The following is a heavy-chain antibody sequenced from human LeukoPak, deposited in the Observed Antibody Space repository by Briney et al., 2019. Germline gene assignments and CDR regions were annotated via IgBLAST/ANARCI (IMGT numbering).Heavy chain of an antibody. Sequence: SETLSLTCAVYGGSFSGYYWSWIRQPPGKGLEWIGEINHSGSTNYNPSLKSRVTISVDTSKNQFSLKLSSVTAADTAVYYCARGFSTPSLDYDSSVVDYWVQGTLVTVSS. J-gene: IGHJ4*02. CDR1: GGSFSGYY. D-gene: IGHD3-22*01. V-gene: IGHV4-34*01. CDR3: ARGFSTPSLDYDSSVVDY. CDR2: INHSGST.